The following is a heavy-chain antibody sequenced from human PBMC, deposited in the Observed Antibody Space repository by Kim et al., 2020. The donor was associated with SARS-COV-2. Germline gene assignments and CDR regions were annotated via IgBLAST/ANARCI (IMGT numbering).Heavy chain of an antibody. CDR3: ARWRWLQSEFDY. Sequence: YVASVEGRYTISRDNAKNSLYLQMNSLRAEDTAVDYGARWRWLQSEFDYWGQRTLVTVSS. V-gene: IGHV3-7*01. D-gene: IGHD5-12*01. J-gene: IGHJ4*02.